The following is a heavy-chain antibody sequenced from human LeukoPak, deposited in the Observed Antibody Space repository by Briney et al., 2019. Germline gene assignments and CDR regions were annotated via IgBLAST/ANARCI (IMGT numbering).Heavy chain of an antibody. CDR2: ISDTGGRT. D-gene: IGHD3-9*01. V-gene: IGHV3-23*01. J-gene: IGHJ4*02. Sequence: GGSLRLSCAASGFTFSSYAVSWVRQAPGRGLECVLTISDTGGRTYYADSVKGRFTISRDNSKNTLYLQMNSLRAEDTAIYYCAKGTMYYDILDYWGQGTLVTVSS. CDR3: AKGTMYYDILDY. CDR1: GFTFSSYA.